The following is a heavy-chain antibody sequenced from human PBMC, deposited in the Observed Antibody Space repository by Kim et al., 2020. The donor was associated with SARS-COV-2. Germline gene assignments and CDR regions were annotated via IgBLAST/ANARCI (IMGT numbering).Heavy chain of an antibody. D-gene: IGHD2-2*01. CDR1: GGSISSYY. CDR2: IYYSGNT. V-gene: IGHV4-59*13. J-gene: IGHJ4*02. Sequence: SETLSLTCTVSGGSISSYYWSWIRQPPGKGLEWIGYIYYSGNTNYNPSLKSRVTISVDTSKNQFSLKLSSVTAADTAVHYCARVIGGVVVPWGQGTLVTVSS. CDR3: ARVIGGVVVP.